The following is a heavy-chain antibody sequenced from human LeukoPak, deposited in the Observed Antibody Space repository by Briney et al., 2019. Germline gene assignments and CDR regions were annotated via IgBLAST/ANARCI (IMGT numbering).Heavy chain of an antibody. CDR3: AKGHSSGWYYFDY. CDR2: ISYDTSTK. CDR1: GFTFSSYG. D-gene: IGHD6-19*01. V-gene: IGHV3-30*18. J-gene: IGHJ4*02. Sequence: GGSLRVSCAASGFTFSSYGMHWVRQAPGKGLEWVAVISYDTSTKYYADSVKGRFTISRDHSKNTLYLQMNSLRGEDTAVYYCAKGHSSGWYYFDYWGQGTLVTVSS.